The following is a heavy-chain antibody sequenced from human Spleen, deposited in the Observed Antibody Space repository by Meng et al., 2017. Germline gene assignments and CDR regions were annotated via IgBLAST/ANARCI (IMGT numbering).Heavy chain of an antibody. CDR3: ARDQGDGMDV. Sequence: GGSLRLSCAASGFTFSTYTMEWVRQAPGRGLEWVSSISTRGTYIYYADSLKDRFTISRDNAKNSLYLQMNNLKAEDTAVYYCARDQGDGMDVWGQGTTVTVSS. J-gene: IGHJ6*02. CDR1: GFTFSTYT. V-gene: IGHV3-21*01. CDR2: ISTRGTYI.